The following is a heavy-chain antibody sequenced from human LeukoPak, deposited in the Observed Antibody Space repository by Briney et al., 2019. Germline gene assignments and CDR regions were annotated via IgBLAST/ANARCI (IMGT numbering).Heavy chain of an antibody. CDR3: AKGSEYST. V-gene: IGHV3-23*01. CDR1: GFTVSSNY. CDR2: ISGSGGTT. Sequence: GGSLRLSCAASGFTVSSNYMSWVRQAPGKGLEWVSTISGSGGTTYYADSVKGRFTISRDNSKNTLYLQMNSLRAEDTAVYYCAKGSEYSTWGQGTLVTVSS. D-gene: IGHD2/OR15-2a*01. J-gene: IGHJ4*02.